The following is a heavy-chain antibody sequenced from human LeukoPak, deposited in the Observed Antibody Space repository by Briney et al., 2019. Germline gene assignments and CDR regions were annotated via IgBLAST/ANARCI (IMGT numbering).Heavy chain of an antibody. CDR1: GFTFSSYS. Sequence: SGGSLRLSCAASGFTFSSYSMNWVRQAPGKGLEWVSSISSSSSYIYYADSVKGRFTISRDNAKNSLYLQMNSLRAEDTAVYYCARSGYSYVLGDYWGQGTLVTVSS. J-gene: IGHJ4*02. CDR2: ISSSSSYI. D-gene: IGHD5-18*01. V-gene: IGHV3-21*01. CDR3: ARSGYSYVLGDY.